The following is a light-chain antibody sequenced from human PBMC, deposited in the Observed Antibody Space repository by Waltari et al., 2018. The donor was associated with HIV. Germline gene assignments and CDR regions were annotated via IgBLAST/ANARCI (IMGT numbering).Light chain of an antibody. J-gene: IGLJ1*01. Sequence: QSALTQPRSVSGSPGQSVTISCTGTSSDIGYFAYVSWYQQYPGKAPKVIISEVSQRPSGVPARFTASKAGITASLTISGLQDEDEADYYCCSYAGTYTYVFGTGTTVTVL. V-gene: IGLV2-11*01. CDR2: EVS. CDR1: SSDIGYFAY. CDR3: CSYAGTYTYV.